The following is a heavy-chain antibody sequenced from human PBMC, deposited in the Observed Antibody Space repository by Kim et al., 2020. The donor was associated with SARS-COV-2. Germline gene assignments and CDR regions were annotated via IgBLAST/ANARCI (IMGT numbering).Heavy chain of an antibody. D-gene: IGHD5-18*01. CDR2: ISSSSSYT. Sequence: GSLRLSCAASGFTFSDYYMSWIRQAPGKGLEWVSYISSSSSYTNYADSVKGRFTISRDNAKNSLYLQMNSLRAEDTAVYYCASIRGYSYGDGVNFDYWGQGTLVTVSS. J-gene: IGHJ4*02. CDR3: ASIRGYSYGDGVNFDY. V-gene: IGHV3-11*06. CDR1: GFTFSDYY.